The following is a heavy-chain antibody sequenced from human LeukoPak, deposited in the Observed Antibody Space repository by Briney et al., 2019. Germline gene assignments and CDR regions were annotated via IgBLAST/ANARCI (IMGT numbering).Heavy chain of an antibody. V-gene: IGHV1-46*01. J-gene: IGHJ4*02. CDR1: GYTFTAYY. Sequence: GASVKVSWKASGYTFTAYYMHWVRQAPGHGLEWMGIINPSAGSTTYAQKFQGRVAMTRDTSTSTVYMELSSLRSEDTAVYYCARDRRYNDYDYCFDSWGQGTLVTVSS. CDR2: INPSAGST. D-gene: IGHD5-12*01. CDR3: ARDRRYNDYDYCFDS.